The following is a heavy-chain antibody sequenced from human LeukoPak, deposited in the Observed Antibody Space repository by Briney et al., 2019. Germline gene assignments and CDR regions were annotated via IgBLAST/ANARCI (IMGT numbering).Heavy chain of an antibody. CDR1: GLTFNIFW. J-gene: IGHJ4*02. Sequence: GGSLRLSCAASGLTFNIFWMHWVRQAPGKGLVWVSLIKGDGSSTTCMDSVKGRFIISRDNAKNTLYLQMNSLRTEDTAVYYCATGHSYGYNYWGQGTLVTVSP. CDR3: ATGHSYGYNY. CDR2: IKGDGSST. V-gene: IGHV3-74*01. D-gene: IGHD5-18*01.